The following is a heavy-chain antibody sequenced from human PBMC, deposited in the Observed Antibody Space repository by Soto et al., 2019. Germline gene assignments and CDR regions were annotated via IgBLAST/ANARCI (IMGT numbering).Heavy chain of an antibody. CDR1: GGTFSSYA. CDR2: VMPIFGTA. D-gene: IGHD3-16*01. Sequence: QVQLVQSGAEVKKPGSSVKVSCKASGGTFSSYAISWVRQAPGHGLEWMGGVMPIFGTATYAQKFQGRVTITADESTSTAYMELSTLRSEDTAVYYCGRDLNYLGGHYFDYWGQRTLVTVSS. J-gene: IGHJ4*02. V-gene: IGHV1-69*01. CDR3: GRDLNYLGGHYFDY.